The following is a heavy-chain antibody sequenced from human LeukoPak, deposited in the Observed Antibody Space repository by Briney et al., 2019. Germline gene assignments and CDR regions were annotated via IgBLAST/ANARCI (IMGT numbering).Heavy chain of an antibody. CDR3: ARDFRDGYCSSTSCSSPLDAFDI. V-gene: IGHV4-39*07. CDR2: IYCSGCT. CDR1: GGYISSGGYY. Sequence: SETLSLTCTVSGGYISSGGYYWSWIRQPPGKGLEWIGSIYCSGCTYYNPSLKSRVTISVDTSKNQFSLKLSSVTAADTAVYYCARDFRDGYCSSTSCSSPLDAFDIWGQGTMVTVSS. D-gene: IGHD2-2*01. J-gene: IGHJ3*02.